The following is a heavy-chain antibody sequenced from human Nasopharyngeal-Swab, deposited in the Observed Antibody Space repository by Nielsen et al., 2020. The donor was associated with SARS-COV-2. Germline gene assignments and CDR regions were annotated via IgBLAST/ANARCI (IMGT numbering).Heavy chain of an antibody. CDR2: MNPNSGNT. V-gene: IGHV1-8*01. CDR1: GYTFTSYD. D-gene: IGHD3-22*01. Sequence: ASVKVSCKASGYTFTSYDINWVRQATGQGLEWMGWMNPNSGNTGYAQKFQGRVTMTRNTSISTAYMELSSLRSEDTAVYYCARGRKITMIVVVIPTHYYYMDVWGKGTTVTSP. J-gene: IGHJ6*03. CDR3: ARGRKITMIVVVIPTHYYYMDV.